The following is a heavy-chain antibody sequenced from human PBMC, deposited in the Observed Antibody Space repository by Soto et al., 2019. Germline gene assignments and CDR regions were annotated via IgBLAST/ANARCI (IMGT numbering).Heavy chain of an antibody. CDR1: GGSISSYY. CDR3: ARGSRYRGDLDY. CDR2: IYYSGST. D-gene: IGHD3-16*02. V-gene: IGHV4-59*01. Sequence: QVQLQESGPGLVKPSETLSLTCTVSGGSISSYYWSWIRQPPGKGLEWIGYIYYSGSTNYNPSLKSRVTISVDTSKNQFSLKLSSVTAADTAVYYCARGSRYRGDLDYWGQGTLVTVSS. J-gene: IGHJ4*02.